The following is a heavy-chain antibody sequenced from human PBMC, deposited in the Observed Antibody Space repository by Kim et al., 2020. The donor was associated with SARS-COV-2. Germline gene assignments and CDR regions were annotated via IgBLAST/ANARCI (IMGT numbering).Heavy chain of an antibody. V-gene: IGHV7-4-1*02. D-gene: IGHD2-2*01. Sequence: ASVKVSCKASGYTFTSYAMNWVRQAPGQGLEWMGWINTNTGNPTYAQGFTGRFVFSLDTSVSTAYLQISSLKAEDTAVYYCAREGFNVVVPAAYIQTIGYWGQGTLVTVSS. CDR2: INTNTGNP. CDR1: GYTFTSYA. CDR3: AREGFNVVVPAAYIQTIGY. J-gene: IGHJ4*02.